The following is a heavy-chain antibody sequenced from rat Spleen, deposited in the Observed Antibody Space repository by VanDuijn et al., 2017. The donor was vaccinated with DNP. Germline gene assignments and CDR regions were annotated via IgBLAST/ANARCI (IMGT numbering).Heavy chain of an antibody. CDR1: GFTFSNFG. CDR2: ISPSGNNT. V-gene: IGHV5-19*01. J-gene: IGHJ2*01. D-gene: IGHD1-2*01. Sequence: EVQLVESGGGLVQPGRSLKLSCAASGFTFSNFGMHWIRQAPTKGLEWVASISPSGNNTYYRDSVKGRFTISRDNAENTVYLQMNSLRSEETATYYCASWSPIAPISTSNYWGQGVMVTVSS. CDR3: ASWSPIAPISTSNY.